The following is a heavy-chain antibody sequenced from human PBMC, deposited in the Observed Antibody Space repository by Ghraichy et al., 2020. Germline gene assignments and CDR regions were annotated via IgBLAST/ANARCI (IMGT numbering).Heavy chain of an antibody. V-gene: IGHV3-53*01. J-gene: IGHJ5*02. CDR1: GFTVSSNY. D-gene: IGHD2-2*01. CDR3: ARATRGWFDP. CDR2: VYVGDKT. Sequence: GESLNISCAASGFTVSSNYVTWVRQAPGKVLECVSVVYVGDKTYYADSVRGRFTISRDTSKNTLYLQMDSLRAEDTAMYYCARATRGWFDPWGQGTLVTVSS.